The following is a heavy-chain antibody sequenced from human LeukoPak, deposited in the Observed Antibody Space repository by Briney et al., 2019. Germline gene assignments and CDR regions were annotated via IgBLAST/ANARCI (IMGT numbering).Heavy chain of an antibody. CDR3: ARMTTGHDY. D-gene: IGHD4-17*01. CDR2: INHSGST. J-gene: IGHJ4*02. V-gene: IGHV4-34*01. Sequence: SETLSLTCAVYGGSFSGYYWSWIRQPPGKGLEWIGEINHSGSTNYNPSLKSRVTTSVDTSKNQFSLMMTSVTAADTAVYFCARMTTGHDYWGQGILVTVSS. CDR1: GGSFSGYY.